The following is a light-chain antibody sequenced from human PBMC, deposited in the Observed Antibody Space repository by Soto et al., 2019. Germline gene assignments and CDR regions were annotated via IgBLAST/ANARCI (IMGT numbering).Light chain of an antibody. CDR1: STDVGAYNY. V-gene: IGLV2-8*01. CDR2: EVT. Sequence: QSALTQPPSASGSPGQSVTISCTGTSTDVGAYNYVSWYQQHPGKAPKLMIYEVTKRPSGVPDRFSGSKSGNTASLTISGLQAEDEALYYCSSYTTSNTWVFGGGTKLTVL. CDR3: SSYTTSNTWV. J-gene: IGLJ3*02.